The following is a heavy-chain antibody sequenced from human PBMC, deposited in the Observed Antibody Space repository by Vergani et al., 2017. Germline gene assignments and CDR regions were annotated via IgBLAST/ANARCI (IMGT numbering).Heavy chain of an antibody. CDR1: GFTFSSYA. Sequence: EVQLLESGGGLVQPGGSLRLSCAASGFTFSSYAMSWVRQAPGKGLEWVSVIYSGGSSTYYADSVKGRFTISRDNSKNTLYLQMNSLRAEDTAVYYCARAAWDGYYYMDVWGKGTTVTVSS. CDR2: IYSGGSST. J-gene: IGHJ6*03. CDR3: ARAAWDGYYYMDV. D-gene: IGHD1-26*01. V-gene: IGHV3-23*03.